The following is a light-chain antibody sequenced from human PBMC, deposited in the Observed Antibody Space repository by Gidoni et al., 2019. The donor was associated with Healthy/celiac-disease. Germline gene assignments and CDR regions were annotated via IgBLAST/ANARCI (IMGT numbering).Light chain of an antibody. CDR1: KLGDKY. J-gene: IGLJ1*01. CDR3: QAWDSSFYV. V-gene: IGLV3-1*01. CDR2: QDS. Sequence: SYALTPHPSLSVSPGQTASITCSGDKLGDKYACWYQQKPGQSPVLVIYQDSKRPSGIPERFSGSNSGNTATLTISGTQAMDEADYYCQAWDSSFYVFGTGTKVTVL.